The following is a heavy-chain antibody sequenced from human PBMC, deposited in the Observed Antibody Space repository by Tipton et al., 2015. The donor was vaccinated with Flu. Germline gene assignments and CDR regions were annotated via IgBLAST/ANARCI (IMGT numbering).Heavy chain of an antibody. J-gene: IGHJ3*01. CDR1: GGSVRSGTYY. CDR3: ARDRLYSASVGYFYVGASDV. V-gene: IGHV4-61*02. Sequence: LRLSCTVSGGSVRSGTYYWSWIRQPAGEGLEWIGRVSMGGGTNYNPSLSSRVTITIDTSKNQFSLKLTSVTAADTAVYYCARDRLYSASVGYFYVGASDVWGQGTMVTVPP. D-gene: IGHD3-22*01. CDR2: VSMGGGT.